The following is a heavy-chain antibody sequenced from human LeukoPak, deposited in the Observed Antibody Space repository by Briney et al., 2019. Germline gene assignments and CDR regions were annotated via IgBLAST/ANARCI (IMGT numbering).Heavy chain of an antibody. CDR1: GGSISSSRSSSYY. Sequence: SETLSLTCTVSGGSISSSRSSSYYWGWIRQPPGKGLEWVGGIHYSGSTYYNPSLKSRVTISVDTSKSQFSLRLSSVTAADTAVYYCAREAARPHNWFDPWGQGTLVTVSS. D-gene: IGHD6-6*01. J-gene: IGHJ5*02. V-gene: IGHV4-39*07. CDR3: AREAARPHNWFDP. CDR2: IHYSGST.